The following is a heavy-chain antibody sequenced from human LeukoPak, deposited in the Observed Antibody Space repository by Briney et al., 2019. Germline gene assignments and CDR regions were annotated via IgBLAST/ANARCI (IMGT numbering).Heavy chain of an antibody. D-gene: IGHD6-13*01. V-gene: IGHV4-59*12. CDR3: ARAGIAAAGTIRGVKYFQH. CDR1: GGSISSYY. J-gene: IGHJ1*01. Sequence: SETLSLTCTVSGGSISSYYWSWIRQPPGEGLEWIGYIYYSGSTNYNPSLKSRVTISVDTSKNQFSLKLSSVTAADTAVYYCARAGIAAAGTIRGVKYFQHWGQGTLVTVSS. CDR2: IYYSGST.